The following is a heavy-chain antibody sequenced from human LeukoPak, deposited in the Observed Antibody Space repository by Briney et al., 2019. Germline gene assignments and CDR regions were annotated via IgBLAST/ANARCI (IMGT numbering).Heavy chain of an antibody. V-gene: IGHV4-39*01. Sequence: PSETLSLTCTVSGGSISSSSYCWGWIRQPPGKGREWIVRIYYSGSTYYNPSLKSRVTISVDTSKNQFSLELSSVTAADTAVYYCARRYGSGTYYHYPFDYPGPGTLVTVSS. D-gene: IGHD3-10*01. CDR3: ARRYGSGTYYHYPFDY. CDR1: GGSISSSSYC. CDR2: IYYSGST. J-gene: IGHJ4*02.